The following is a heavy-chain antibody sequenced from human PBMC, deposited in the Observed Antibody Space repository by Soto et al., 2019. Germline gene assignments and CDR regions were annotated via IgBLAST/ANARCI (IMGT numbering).Heavy chain of an antibody. J-gene: IGHJ6*02. CDR3: ARLGGFSTAYYYCMDF. CDR2: ISSSSSYI. D-gene: IGHD3-16*01. V-gene: IGHV3-21*01. Sequence: GGSLRLSCAASGFTFSSYSMHWVRQAPGKGLEWVSSISSSSSYIYYADSVKGRFTISRDNAKNSLYLQMNSLRAEDTAVYYCARLGGFSTAYYYCMDFWGQGTTVTVSS. CDR1: GFTFSSYS.